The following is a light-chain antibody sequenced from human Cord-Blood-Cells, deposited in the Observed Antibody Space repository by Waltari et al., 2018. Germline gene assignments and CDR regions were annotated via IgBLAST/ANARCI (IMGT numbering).Light chain of an antibody. CDR3: QQYNSYRT. J-gene: IGKJ1*01. Sequence: DIQMTQSPSTLSASVGDRVTLTYRASQSISSWLAWYQQKPGKAPKLLIYDASRLESGVPSRFSGSGSGTEFTLTISSLQPDDFANYYCQQYNSYRTFGQGTKVEIK. CDR2: DAS. CDR1: QSISSW. V-gene: IGKV1-5*01.